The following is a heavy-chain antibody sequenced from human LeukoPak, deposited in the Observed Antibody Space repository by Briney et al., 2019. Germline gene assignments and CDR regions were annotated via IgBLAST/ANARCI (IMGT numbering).Heavy chain of an antibody. V-gene: IGHV3-20*04. CDR3: ARAIYYYYYMDV. CDR2: INWNGGST. J-gene: IGHJ6*03. CDR1: GFAFDDYG. D-gene: IGHD2-2*01. Sequence: GGSLRLSCAASGFAFDDYGVSWVRQAPGKGLEWVSGINWNGGSTGYADSVKGRFTISRDNAKNSLYLQMNSLRAEDTALYFCARAIYYYYYMDVWGKGTTVTVSS.